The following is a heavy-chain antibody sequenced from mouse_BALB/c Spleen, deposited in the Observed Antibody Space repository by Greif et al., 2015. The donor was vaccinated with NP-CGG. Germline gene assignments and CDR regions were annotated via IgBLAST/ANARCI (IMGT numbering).Heavy chain of an antibody. CDR3: AREGLHRSAWFAY. Sequence: QVQLQQSGAELVMPGASVKMSCKASGYTFTDYWMHWVKQRPGQGLEWIGAIDTSDSYTSYNQKFKGKATLTVDESSSTAYMQLSSLTSEDSAVYYCAREGLHRSAWFAYWGQGTLVTVSA. D-gene: IGHD3-1*01. CDR1: GYTFTDYW. CDR2: IDTSDSYT. V-gene: IGHV1-69*01. J-gene: IGHJ3*01.